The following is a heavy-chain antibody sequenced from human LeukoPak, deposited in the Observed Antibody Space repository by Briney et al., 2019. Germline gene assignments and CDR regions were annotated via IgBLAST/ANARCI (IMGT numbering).Heavy chain of an antibody. D-gene: IGHD2-2*03. CDR2: IESDGTRT. CDR3: VRGGHKLDIETSRYYYGLDV. V-gene: IGHV3-74*03. CDR1: GITLSDYW. Sequence: GGSLRLPCAASGITLSDYWMYWVRQGPGEGLVHVSRIESDGTRTVYADSVKGRFTISRDNAKNTMYLQMNSLRAEDTAVYYCVRGGHKLDIETSRYYYGLDVWGQGTTVTVSS. J-gene: IGHJ6*02.